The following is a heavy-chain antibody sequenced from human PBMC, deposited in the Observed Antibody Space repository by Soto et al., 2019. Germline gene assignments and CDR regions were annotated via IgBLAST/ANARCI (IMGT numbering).Heavy chain of an antibody. Sequence: GGSLRLSCAASGFTFSSYAMHWVRQAPGKGLEWVAVISYDGSNKYYADSVKGRFTISRDNSKNTLYLQMNSLRAEDTAVYYCARDPTVDTAIGYNWLDPWGQGTLVTVYS. CDR3: ARDPTVDTAIGYNWLDP. J-gene: IGHJ5*02. V-gene: IGHV3-30-3*01. CDR2: ISYDGSNK. D-gene: IGHD5-18*01. CDR1: GFTFSSYA.